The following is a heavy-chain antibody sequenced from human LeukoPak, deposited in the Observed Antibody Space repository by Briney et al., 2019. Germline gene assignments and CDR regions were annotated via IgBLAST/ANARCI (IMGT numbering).Heavy chain of an antibody. CDR1: GGSISSSNW. Sequence: SETLSLTCAVSGGSISSSNWWSWVRPPPGKGLEWFGEIYHSGSTNYNPSLKSRVTISVDKSKNTFSLQMSSVTAADTAVYYCAKRSYGSGSPDYWGEGTPFTVSS. CDR3: AKRSYGSGSPDY. V-gene: IGHV4-4*02. D-gene: IGHD3-10*01. CDR2: IYHSGST. J-gene: IGHJ4*02.